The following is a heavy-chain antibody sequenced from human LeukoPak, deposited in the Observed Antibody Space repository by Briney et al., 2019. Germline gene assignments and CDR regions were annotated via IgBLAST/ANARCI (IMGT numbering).Heavy chain of an antibody. CDR1: GYTFTGYY. CDR3: ARQQGRGGTTYYGMVG. J-gene: IGHJ6*01. D-gene: IGHD3-10*01. Sequence: ASVKVSCKAPGYTFTGYYMHWVRQAPGQGLEWMGWINPNSGGTNYVQKFQGWVTMTRDTSISTAYMELSSLRSDDTAVYYCARQQGRGGTTYYGMVGWGQGTTVTVSS. CDR2: INPNSGGT. V-gene: IGHV1-2*04.